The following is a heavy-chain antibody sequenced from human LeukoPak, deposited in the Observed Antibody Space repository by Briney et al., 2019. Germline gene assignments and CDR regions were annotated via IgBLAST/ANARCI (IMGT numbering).Heavy chain of an antibody. CDR1: GFTFSSFG. J-gene: IGHJ5*02. Sequence: PGGSLRLSCAASGFTFSSFGMNWVRQAPGKGLEWVSYISSSSSTIYYADSVRGRFTISRDNAKNSLYLQMNSLRAEDTAVYYCARDTGGRGWFDPWGQGTLVTVSS. CDR3: ARDTGGRGWFDP. V-gene: IGHV3-48*01. D-gene: IGHD2-8*02. CDR2: ISSSSSTI.